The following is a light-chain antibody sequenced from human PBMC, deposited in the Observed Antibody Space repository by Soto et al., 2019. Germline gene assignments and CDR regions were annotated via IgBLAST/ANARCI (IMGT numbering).Light chain of an antibody. CDR3: QQYNSYPWT. CDR2: KAS. J-gene: IGKJ1*01. V-gene: IGKV1-5*03. CDR1: QTISSW. Sequence: DVQMTQCPSTLSASVGDIVTITCRASQTISSWLAWYQQKPGKAPKLLIYKASTLESGVPSNFSGSGSGTEFTLTISSLQPEDFATYYCQQYNSYPWTFGQGTKVDIK.